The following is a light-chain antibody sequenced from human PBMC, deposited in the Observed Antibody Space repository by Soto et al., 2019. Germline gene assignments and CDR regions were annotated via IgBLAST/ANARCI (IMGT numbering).Light chain of an antibody. CDR3: QQYNNWPYT. V-gene: IGKV3-15*01. CDR1: QSVSGR. Sequence: EIVMTQSPAPLSVSPGERATLSCRASQSVSGRLAWYQHKPGQAPRLVMYDASTRATGFPARFSGSGSGTEFTLTISDLQPEDFAVYVCQQYNNWPYTFGQGTNLDIK. CDR2: DAS. J-gene: IGKJ2*01.